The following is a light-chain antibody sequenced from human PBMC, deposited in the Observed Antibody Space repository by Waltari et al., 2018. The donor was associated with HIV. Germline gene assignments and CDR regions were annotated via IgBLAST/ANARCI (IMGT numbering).Light chain of an antibody. V-gene: IGLV2-8*01. J-gene: IGLJ2*01. CDR2: EVS. Sequence: QSALTQPPSASASPGPPVTISSTGTSSDLRGYNYVSWYQQHPGKAPKLMIYEVSMRASGVPDRFSGSKSGNTASLTVSGLQAEDEADYYCSSYAGSNNFGVFGGGTKLTVL. CDR3: SSYAGSNNFGV. CDR1: SSDLRGYNY.